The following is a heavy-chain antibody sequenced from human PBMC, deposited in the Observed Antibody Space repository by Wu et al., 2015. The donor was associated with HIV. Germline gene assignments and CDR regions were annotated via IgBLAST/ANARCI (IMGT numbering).Heavy chain of an antibody. J-gene: IGHJ4*02. D-gene: IGHD4-17*01. CDR1: GYTFTDYY. V-gene: IGHV1-2*02. CDR2: VHPNSGGT. Sequence: QVQLVQSGAEVKQPGASVMLSCKASGYTFTDYYMHWVRQVPGQGLEWMGWVHPNSGGTHCSPKFQGRVTMTRDTSITTAYMDLRRLTSDDTAVYYCARTYGDCIDYWGQGALVIVSS. CDR3: ARTYGDCIDY.